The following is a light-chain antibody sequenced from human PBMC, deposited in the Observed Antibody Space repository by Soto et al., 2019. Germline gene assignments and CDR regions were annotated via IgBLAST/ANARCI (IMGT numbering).Light chain of an antibody. Sequence: EIQMTQSPSTLSASVGDRVTITCRASQIISNWLAWYQQKPGKAPKLLIYDVSSLQSGVPSRFSGSGSGTEFTLTISSLQPDDFATYYCQQSYRTPTFGQGTRLEIK. V-gene: IGKV1-5*01. CDR2: DVS. CDR1: QIISNW. CDR3: QQSYRTPT. J-gene: IGKJ5*01.